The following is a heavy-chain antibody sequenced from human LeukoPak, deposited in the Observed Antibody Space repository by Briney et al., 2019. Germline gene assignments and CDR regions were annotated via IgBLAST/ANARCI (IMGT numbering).Heavy chain of an antibody. D-gene: IGHD2-2*01. CDR3: ARVRAGYCTSTSCYTGMDV. CDR2: ISYDGSNE. CDR1: GFTFSSYW. V-gene: IGHV3-30*03. Sequence: QPGGSLRLSCAASGFTFSSYWMSWVRQAPGKGLEWVALISYDGSNEYYADSVRGRFTISRDNSKFTLYMQMYSLRAEDTAVYYCARVRAGYCTSTSCYTGMDVWGQGTTVTVSS. J-gene: IGHJ6*02.